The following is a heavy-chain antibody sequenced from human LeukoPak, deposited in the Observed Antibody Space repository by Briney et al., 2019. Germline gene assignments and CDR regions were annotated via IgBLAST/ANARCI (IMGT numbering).Heavy chain of an antibody. CDR2: IYYSGST. CDR3: ARVSWGSNYDILTGYYGVLDY. J-gene: IGHJ4*02. V-gene: IGHV4-59*01. CDR1: GGSISSYY. Sequence: SETLSLTCTVSGGSISSYYWSWIRQPPGKGLEWIGYIYYSGSTNYNPSLKSRVTISVDTSKNQFSLKLSSVTAADTAVYYCARVSWGSNYDILTGYYGVLDYWGQGTLVTVSS. D-gene: IGHD3-9*01.